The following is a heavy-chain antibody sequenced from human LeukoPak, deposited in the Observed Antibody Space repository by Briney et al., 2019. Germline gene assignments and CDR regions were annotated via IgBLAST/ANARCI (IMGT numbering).Heavy chain of an antibody. Sequence: SETLSLPCTVSGGPISGYYWNWIRQPPGKGLEWIGYIYYSGTTYYNPSLKSRVTISVDTSKNQFSLKLSSVTAADAAVYYCARGLTGIDYWGQGTLVTVSS. V-gene: IGHV4-30-4*01. CDR1: GGPISGYY. CDR2: IYYSGTT. CDR3: ARGLTGIDY. D-gene: IGHD3-9*01. J-gene: IGHJ4*02.